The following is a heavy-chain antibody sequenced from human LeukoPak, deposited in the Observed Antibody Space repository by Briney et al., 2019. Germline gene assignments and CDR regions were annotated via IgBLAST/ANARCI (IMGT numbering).Heavy chain of an antibody. D-gene: IGHD4-11*01. J-gene: IGHJ4*02. CDR3: ARNTATITTPFDY. CDR2: MNPNSGNT. CDR1: GYTFTSYD. V-gene: IGHV1-8*03. Sequence: ASVKVSCKASGYTFTSYDINWVRQATGQGLEWMGWMNPNSGNTGYAQKFQGRVTITRNTSISTAYMELSSLRSEDTAVHYCARNTATITTPFDYWGQGTLVTVSS.